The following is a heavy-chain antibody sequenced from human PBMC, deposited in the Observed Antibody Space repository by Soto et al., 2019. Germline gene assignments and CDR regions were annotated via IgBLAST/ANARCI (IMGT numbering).Heavy chain of an antibody. CDR1: GGTFSSYA. CDR3: VRDRIAAAVGYYFDY. V-gene: IGHV1-69*13. J-gene: IGHJ4*02. CDR2: IIPIFGTA. D-gene: IGHD6-13*01. Sequence: ASVKVSCKASGGTFSSYAISWVRQAPGQGLEWMGGIIPIFGTANYAQKFQGRVTITADESTSTAYMELSSLRSEDTAVYYCVRDRIAAAVGYYFDYWGQGTLGTVSS.